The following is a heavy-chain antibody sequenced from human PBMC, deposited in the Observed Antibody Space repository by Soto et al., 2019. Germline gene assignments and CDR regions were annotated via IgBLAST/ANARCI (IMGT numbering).Heavy chain of an antibody. CDR1: GGSFSGYC. CDR3: ARVPAAADTTNWFEP. J-gene: IGHJ5*02. D-gene: IGHD6-13*01. V-gene: IGHV4-34*01. Sequence: SETLSLTCAVYGGSFSGYCWSWIRHPPGKGLEWIGEINHSGSTNYNPSLKSRVTISVDTSKNQFSLKLSSVTAADTAVYYCARVPAAADTTNWFEPWGQGTLVTVSS. CDR2: INHSGST.